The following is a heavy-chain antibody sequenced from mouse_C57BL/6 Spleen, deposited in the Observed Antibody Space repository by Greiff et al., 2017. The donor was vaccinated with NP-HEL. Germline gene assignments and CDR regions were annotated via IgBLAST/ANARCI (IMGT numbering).Heavy chain of an antibody. V-gene: IGHV5-4*01. D-gene: IGHD1-1*01. CDR2: ISDGGSYT. CDR3: ARDRGTVRYFDV. CDR1: GFTFSSYA. Sequence: DVHLVESGGGLVKPGGSLKLSCAASGFTFSSYAMSWVRQTPEKRLEWVATISDGGSYTYYPDNVKGRFTISRDNAKNNLYLQMSHLKSEDTAMYYCARDRGTVRYFDVWGTGTTVTVSS. J-gene: IGHJ1*03.